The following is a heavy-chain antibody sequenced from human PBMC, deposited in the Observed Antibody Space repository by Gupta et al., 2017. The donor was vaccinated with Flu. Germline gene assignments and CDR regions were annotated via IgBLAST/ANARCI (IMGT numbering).Heavy chain of an antibody. CDR3: ASYGSGSYYTADGAFDI. CDR2: IRSSGSTI. J-gene: IGHJ3*02. V-gene: IGHV3-48*03. CDR1: GFTFSSYE. Sequence: EVQLVESGGGLVQPGGSLRLSCAASGFTFSSYEMNWVRQAPGKGLEWVSYIRSSGSTIYYADSVKGRFTISRDNAKNSLYLQMNSLRAEDTAVYYCASYGSGSYYTADGAFDIWGQGTMVTVSS. D-gene: IGHD3-10*01.